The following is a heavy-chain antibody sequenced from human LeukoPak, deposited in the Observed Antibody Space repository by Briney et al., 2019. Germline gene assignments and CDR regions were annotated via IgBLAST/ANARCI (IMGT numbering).Heavy chain of an antibody. CDR3: ARDRGKYHGSGTPTMDV. J-gene: IGHJ6*02. Sequence: ASVKVSCKASGGTFSSYAISWVRQAPGQGLEWMGWVTAYNGNTKYAQNLQGRVTMTTDTSTSTVYMELRYLRSDDTAVYYCARDRGKYHGSGTPTMDVWGQGTTVTVSS. CDR1: GGTFSSYA. CDR2: VTAYNGNT. V-gene: IGHV1-18*01. D-gene: IGHD3-10*01.